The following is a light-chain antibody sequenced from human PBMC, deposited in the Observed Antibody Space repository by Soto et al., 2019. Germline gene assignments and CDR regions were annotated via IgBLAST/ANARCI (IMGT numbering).Light chain of an antibody. J-gene: IGLJ3*02. V-gene: IGLV3-21*04. CDR3: QVWVSSSSHEV. Sequence: SSELTQPPSVSVAPGRTARITCGGTNIGSNTVHWYQQKPGQAPVVVIYYNGDRPSGIPERFSGSNSGNTATLTISRVEAGDEADSYCQVWVSSSSHEVFGGGTKLTVL. CDR1: NIGSNT. CDR2: YNG.